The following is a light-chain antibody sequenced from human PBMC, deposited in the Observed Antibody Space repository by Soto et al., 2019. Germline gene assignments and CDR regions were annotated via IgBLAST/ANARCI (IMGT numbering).Light chain of an antibody. CDR1: QSVSSY. V-gene: IGKV3-11*01. CDR3: QQRSNWLT. Sequence: EIGLTQSPATLSLSPGERATLSCRASQSVSSYLAWYQQKRGQAPRLLIYDASNRATGIPARFSGSGSGTDFTLTISSLEPEDFAVYYCQQRSNWLTFGGGTKVEIK. CDR2: DAS. J-gene: IGKJ4*01.